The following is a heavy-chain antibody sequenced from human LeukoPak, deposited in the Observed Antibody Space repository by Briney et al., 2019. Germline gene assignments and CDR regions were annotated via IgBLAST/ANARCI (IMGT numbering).Heavy chain of an antibody. CDR2: VYPIDSDT. V-gene: IGHV5-51*01. CDR3: VRGGGDSGDFDY. J-gene: IGHJ4*02. D-gene: IGHD2-21*02. Sequence: GESLKISCKGSGFIFTDYWIGWVRLMPGKRLEWMAIVYPIDSDTRYTPSFEGQVTTSADRSISSAYLQLRSLQASDTAMYYCVRGGGDSGDFDYWGQGTLVTVSS. CDR1: GFIFTDYW.